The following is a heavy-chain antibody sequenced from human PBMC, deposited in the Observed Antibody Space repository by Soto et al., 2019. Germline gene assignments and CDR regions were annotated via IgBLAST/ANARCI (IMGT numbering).Heavy chain of an antibody. D-gene: IGHD2-2*02. CDR1: GYSFTSYW. Sequence: GESLKISCKGSGYSFTSYWIGWVRQMPGKGLEWMGIIYPGDSDTRYSPSFQGQVTISADKSISTAYLQWSSLKASDTAMYYCARHLGYCSSTSCYKPYYYGMDVWGQGTTVTVSS. CDR2: IYPGDSDT. CDR3: ARHLGYCSSTSCYKPYYYGMDV. V-gene: IGHV5-51*01. J-gene: IGHJ6*02.